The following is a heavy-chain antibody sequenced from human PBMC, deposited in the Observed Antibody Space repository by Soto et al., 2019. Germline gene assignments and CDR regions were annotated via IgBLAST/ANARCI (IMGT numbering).Heavy chain of an antibody. J-gene: IGHJ4*02. CDR3: AKDALRLHLGELSYNFDY. CDR1: GFTFSNYA. Sequence: GGSLRLSCAASGFTFSNYAMGWVRQAPEKGLEWVAVISYDGSNKYYADSVKGRFTVSRDNSKNTLYLQMNSLRAEDTAVYYCAKDALRLHLGELSYNFDYWGQGTLVTVSS. CDR2: ISYDGSNK. D-gene: IGHD3-16*02. V-gene: IGHV3-30*18.